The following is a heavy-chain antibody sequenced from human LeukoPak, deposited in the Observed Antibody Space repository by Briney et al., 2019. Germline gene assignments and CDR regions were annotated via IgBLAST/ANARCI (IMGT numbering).Heavy chain of an antibody. D-gene: IGHD3-16*01. CDR2: IDHNGNVN. CDR3: ARGGGLDV. Sequence: GGSLRLSCAASGFTFSSYWMNWARQAPGKGLEWVASIDHNGNVNYYVDSVKGRFTISRDNAKDSLHLQMSNLRAEDTAVYFCARGGGLDVWGQGATVTVSS. V-gene: IGHV3-7*03. CDR1: GFTFSSYW. J-gene: IGHJ6*02.